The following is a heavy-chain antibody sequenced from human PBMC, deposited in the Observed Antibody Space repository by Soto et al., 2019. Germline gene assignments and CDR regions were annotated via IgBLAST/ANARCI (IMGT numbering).Heavy chain of an antibody. J-gene: IGHJ4*02. V-gene: IGHV3-21*01. Sequence: LRLSCTISGFAFNNYGINWVRQAPGKGLEWVSSISKSDYTYYSDSVKGRFTISRDNAKNSVSLQMNTLRVEDTAVYYCAREDSIIIPAVSDFWGQGTLVTVSS. CDR2: ISKSDYT. CDR3: AREDSIIIPAVSDF. CDR1: GFAFNNYG. D-gene: IGHD2-2*01.